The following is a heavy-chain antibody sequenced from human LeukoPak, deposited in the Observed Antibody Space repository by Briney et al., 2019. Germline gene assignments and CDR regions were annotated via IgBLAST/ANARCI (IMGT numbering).Heavy chain of an antibody. Sequence: SETLSLTCTVSGGSISSYYWSWIRRPAGKGLEWNGRIHTSGSTNYNPSLKSRVTMSVDTSKNQFSLKLSSVTAADTAVYYCARDSVSSSGWNPFDYWGQGTLVTVSS. J-gene: IGHJ4*02. D-gene: IGHD6-19*01. CDR2: IHTSGST. V-gene: IGHV4-4*07. CDR1: GGSISSYY. CDR3: ARDSVSSSGWNPFDY.